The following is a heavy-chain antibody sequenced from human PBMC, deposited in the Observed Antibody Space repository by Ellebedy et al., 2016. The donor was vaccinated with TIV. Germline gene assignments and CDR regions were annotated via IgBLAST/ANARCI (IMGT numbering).Heavy chain of an antibody. V-gene: IGHV3-21*01. D-gene: IGHD1-26*01. CDR2: ISSSGTYI. Sequence: PGGSLRLSCAASGFGFGGYVMNWVRQAPGKGLEWVPSISSSGTYIYYANSVRGRFTISRDNAKNSLYLQMNSLTVEDTALYFCAREASVGTVFDYWGQGTPVTVSS. J-gene: IGHJ4*02. CDR1: GFGFGGYV. CDR3: AREASVGTVFDY.